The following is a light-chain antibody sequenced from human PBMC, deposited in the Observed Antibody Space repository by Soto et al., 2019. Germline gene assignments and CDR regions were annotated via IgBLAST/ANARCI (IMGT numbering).Light chain of an antibody. CDR2: KAS. CDR3: QQYNDYSWT. CDR1: QSISAW. V-gene: IGKV1-5*03. J-gene: IGKJ1*01. Sequence: DIQSTQSPSTLSSYVIDIVIINCRASQSISAWLAWYQQKPGKAPRLLIYKASTLEIGVPSRFSGSGSGTEFTLTISSLQPDDVAIYYCQQYNDYSWTFGQGTKVDI.